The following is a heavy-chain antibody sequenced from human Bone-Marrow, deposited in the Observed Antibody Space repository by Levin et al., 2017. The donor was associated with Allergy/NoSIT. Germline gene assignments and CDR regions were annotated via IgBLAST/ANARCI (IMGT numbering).Heavy chain of an antibody. CDR3: ARVIAVAGGGWFDP. Sequence: SETLSLTCTVSGGSISSYYWSWIRQPPGKGLEWIGYIYYSGSTNYNPSLKSRVTISVDTSKNQFSLKLSSVTAADTAVYYCARVIAVAGGGWFDPWGQGTLVTVSS. CDR2: IYYSGST. V-gene: IGHV4-59*01. D-gene: IGHD6-19*01. J-gene: IGHJ5*02. CDR1: GGSISSYY.